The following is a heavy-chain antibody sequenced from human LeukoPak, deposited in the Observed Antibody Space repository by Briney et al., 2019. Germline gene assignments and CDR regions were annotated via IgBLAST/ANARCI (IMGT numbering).Heavy chain of an antibody. Sequence: GASVKVSCKASGYTFTSYDINWVRQAPGQGLEWMGWMKLNSGNTGYAQKFQGRVTMTRNTSISTAYMELSSLRSEDTAVYYCATLNPHIADTSFYAFDIWGQGTMVTVSS. CDR1: GYTFTSYD. V-gene: IGHV1-8*01. CDR3: ATLNPHIADTSFYAFDI. D-gene: IGHD6-13*01. J-gene: IGHJ3*02. CDR2: MKLNSGNT.